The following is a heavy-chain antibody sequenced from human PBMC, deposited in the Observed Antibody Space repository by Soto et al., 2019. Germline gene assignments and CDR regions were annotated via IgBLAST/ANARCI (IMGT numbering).Heavy chain of an antibody. Sequence: PSETLSLTCTVSGGSISSYYWGWIRQPPGKGLEWIGSIYYSGSTYYNPSLKSRVTISVDTSKNQFSLKLSSVTAADTAVYYCARHGIAAAGTQSSGYYYFDPWGQGTLVTVSS. J-gene: IGHJ5*02. V-gene: IGHV4-39*01. D-gene: IGHD6-13*01. CDR3: ARHGIAAAGTQSSGYYYFDP. CDR2: IYYSGST. CDR1: GGSISSYY.